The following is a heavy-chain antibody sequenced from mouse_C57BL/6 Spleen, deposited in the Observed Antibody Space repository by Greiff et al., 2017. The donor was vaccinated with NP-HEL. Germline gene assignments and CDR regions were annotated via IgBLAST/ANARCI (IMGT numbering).Heavy chain of an antibody. CDR1: GYTFTSYW. Sequence: VQLQQSGAELVRPGSSVKLSCKASGYTFTSYWMEWVKQRPGRGLEWIGNIYPSDSETHYNQKFKDKATLTVDKYSSTAYMKLSSLTSEDSAVYYCAREGVTGAWFAYWGQGTLVTVSA. V-gene: IGHV1-61*01. CDR2: IYPSDSET. D-gene: IGHD2-2*01. J-gene: IGHJ3*01. CDR3: AREGVTGAWFAY.